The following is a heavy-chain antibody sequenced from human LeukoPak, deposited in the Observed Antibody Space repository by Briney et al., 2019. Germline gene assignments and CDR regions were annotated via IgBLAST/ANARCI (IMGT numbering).Heavy chain of an antibody. D-gene: IGHD6-13*01. CDR2: TYYRSKWYN. Sequence: SQTLSLTCAISGDSVPSNSAAWNWIRQSPSRGLEWLGRTYYRSKWYNDYAVSVKSRITINPDTSKNQFSLQLNSVTPEDTAVYYCAREGIAAAGEPYYFAYWGQGTLVTVSS. V-gene: IGHV6-1*01. CDR3: AREGIAAAGEPYYFAY. CDR1: GDSVPSNSAA. J-gene: IGHJ4*02.